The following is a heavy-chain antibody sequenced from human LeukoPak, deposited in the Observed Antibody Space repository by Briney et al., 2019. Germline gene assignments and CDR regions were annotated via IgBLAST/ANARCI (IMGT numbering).Heavy chain of an antibody. CDR3: ARDIGQDNSGYRGCLDP. V-gene: IGHV1-2*02. CDR1: GYTFTSYG. Sequence: ASVKVSCKASGYTFTSYGISWVRQAPGQGLEWMGWINSKSGGTNYAQKFQGRVTMTRDTSISTAYMELSRLRSDDTAVYYCARDIGQDNSGYRGCLDPWGQGTLVTVSS. CDR2: INSKSGGT. D-gene: IGHD3-22*01. J-gene: IGHJ5*02.